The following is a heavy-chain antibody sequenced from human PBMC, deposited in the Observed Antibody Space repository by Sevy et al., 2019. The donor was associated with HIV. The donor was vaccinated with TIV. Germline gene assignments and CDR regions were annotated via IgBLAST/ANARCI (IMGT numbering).Heavy chain of an antibody. D-gene: IGHD1-1*01. Sequence: GGSLRLSCAASGFTFSSYWMNWVRQAPGKGLEWVANIKQDGSEKYYVDSVKGRFTISRDNAKNSLYLQMNSLRAEDTAVYYCARNNLGNAFDIWGQGTMVTVSS. CDR2: IKQDGSEK. CDR3: ARNNLGNAFDI. J-gene: IGHJ3*02. V-gene: IGHV3-7*03. CDR1: GFTFSSYW.